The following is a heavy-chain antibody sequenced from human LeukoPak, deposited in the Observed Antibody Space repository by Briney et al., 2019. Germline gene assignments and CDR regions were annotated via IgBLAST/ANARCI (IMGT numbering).Heavy chain of an antibody. CDR2: IYTSGST. D-gene: IGHD3-16*01. CDR3: AKASYDYVWGSYMR. CDR1: GGSISSYY. Sequence: PSETLSLTCTVSGGSISSYYWSWIRQPAGKGLEWIGRIYTSGSTNYNPSLKSRVTMSVDTSKNQFSLKLSSVTAADTAVYYCAKASYDYVWGSYMRWGQGTLVTVSS. J-gene: IGHJ4*02. V-gene: IGHV4-4*07.